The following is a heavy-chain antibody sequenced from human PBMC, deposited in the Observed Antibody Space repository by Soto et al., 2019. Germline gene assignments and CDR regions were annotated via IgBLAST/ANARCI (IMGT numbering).Heavy chain of an antibody. J-gene: IGHJ6*03. CDR2: INHSGST. Sequence: QVQLQQCGAGLLQPSETLSLTCAVYGGSLSGYYWSWIRQPPGKGLEWIGEINHSGSTNCNPSLKSRVTISVDTSKNQYSLKLSSVTAADTAVYYCARGGIVVIPAAQYYYYYMDVWGKGTTVIVSS. V-gene: IGHV4-34*01. CDR1: GGSLSGYY. D-gene: IGHD2-2*01. CDR3: ARGGIVVIPAAQYYYYYMDV.